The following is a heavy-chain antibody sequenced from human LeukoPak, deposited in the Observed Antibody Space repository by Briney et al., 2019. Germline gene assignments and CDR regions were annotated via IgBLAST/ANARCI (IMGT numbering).Heavy chain of an antibody. CDR2: IYYSGST. V-gene: IGHV4-59*08. CDR3: ARLEFTTVNGQYYFDY. D-gene: IGHD4-17*01. CDR1: GGSISSYY. Sequence: SETLSLTCTVSGGSISSYYWSWIRQPPGKGLEWIGYIYYSGSTNYSPSLKSRVTISVDTSKNQFSLKLSSVTAADTAVYYCARLEFTTVNGQYYFDYWGQGTLVTVSS. J-gene: IGHJ4*02.